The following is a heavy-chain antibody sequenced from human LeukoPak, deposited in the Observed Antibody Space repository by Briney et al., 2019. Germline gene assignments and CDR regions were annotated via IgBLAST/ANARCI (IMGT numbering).Heavy chain of an antibody. D-gene: IGHD5-24*01. CDR2: IYHSGST. CDR1: GGSISSGGYY. V-gene: IGHV4-30-2*01. Sequence: SETLSLTCTVSGGSISSGGYYWSWIRQPPGKGLEWIGYIYHSGSTYYNPSLKSRVTISVDRSKNQFSLKLSSVTAADTAVYYCASRQSPGAFDVWGQGTMVTVSS. CDR3: ASRQSPGAFDV. J-gene: IGHJ3*01.